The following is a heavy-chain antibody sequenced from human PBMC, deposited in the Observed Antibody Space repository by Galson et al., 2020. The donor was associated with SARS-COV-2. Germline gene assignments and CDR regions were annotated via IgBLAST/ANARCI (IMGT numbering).Heavy chain of an antibody. CDR2: FDPDDGET. J-gene: IGHJ6*03. CDR3: TAESPGLFYYMYV. Sequence: ASVKVSCKVSGHTLSELSIHWVRQAPGKGLEWMGGFDPDDGETVYAQTFQGRVTMTEDISADTAYMELRGLRSDDSAVYFCTAESPGLFYYMYVWGNGTTVIVSS. V-gene: IGHV1-24*01. CDR1: GHTLSELS.